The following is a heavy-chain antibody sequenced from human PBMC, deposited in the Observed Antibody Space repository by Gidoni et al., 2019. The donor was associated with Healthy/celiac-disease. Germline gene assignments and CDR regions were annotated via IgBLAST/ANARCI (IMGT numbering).Heavy chain of an antibody. Sequence: QVQLVESGGGVVQPGRSLRLSCAASGFTFSSYGMHWVRPAPGKGLEWVAVIWYDGSNKYYADSVKGRFTISRDNSKNTLYLQMNSLRAEDTAVYYCARDRGIVGATNRDNWFDPWGQGTLVTVSS. D-gene: IGHD1-26*01. CDR3: ARDRGIVGATNRDNWFDP. CDR1: GFTFSSYG. CDR2: IWYDGSNK. J-gene: IGHJ5*02. V-gene: IGHV3-33*01.